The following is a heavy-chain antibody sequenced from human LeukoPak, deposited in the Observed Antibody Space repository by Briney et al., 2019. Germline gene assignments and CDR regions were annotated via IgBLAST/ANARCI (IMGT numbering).Heavy chain of an antibody. CDR3: TRLADHTGDH. CDR1: GFSFRNYW. J-gene: IGHJ4*02. V-gene: IGHV3-7*01. CDR2: INEDGSEK. Sequence: GGSLRLSCVTSGFSFRNYWMGWVRQAPGKGLEWVANINEDGSEKYYVDSVKGRFTVSRDNAKNSVSLQMNSLRGEDTAVYYCTRLADHTGDHWGQGTLVTVSS. D-gene: IGHD7-27*01.